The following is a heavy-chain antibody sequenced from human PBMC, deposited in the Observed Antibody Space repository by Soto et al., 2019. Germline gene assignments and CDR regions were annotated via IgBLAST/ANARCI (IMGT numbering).Heavy chain of an antibody. D-gene: IGHD3-10*01. Sequence: SETLSLTCTVSGGSISSYYWSWIRQPPGKGLEWIGYIYYSGSTNYNPSLKSRVTISVDTSKNQFSLKLSSVTAADTAVYYCARVLTMVRGYGMDVWGQGTTVTVSS. CDR2: IYYSGST. V-gene: IGHV4-59*01. CDR3: ARVLTMVRGYGMDV. J-gene: IGHJ6*02. CDR1: GGSISSYY.